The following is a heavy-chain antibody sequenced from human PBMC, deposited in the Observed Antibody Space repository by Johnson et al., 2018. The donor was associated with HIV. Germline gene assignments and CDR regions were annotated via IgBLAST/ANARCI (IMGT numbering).Heavy chain of an antibody. CDR3: TTNGGWIQLVGALDI. CDR2: ISWNSGSI. D-gene: IGHD5-24*01. J-gene: IGHJ3*02. CDR1: GFTFDDYA. Sequence: QLVESGGGVVQPGRSLRLSCAASGFTFDDYAMHWVRQAPGKGLEWVSGISWNSGSICYADSVKGRFTIPRDNSKNTLYMEMVNLRAKDTAVYYCTTNGGWIQLVGALDIWGQGTMVTVSS. V-gene: IGHV3-9*01.